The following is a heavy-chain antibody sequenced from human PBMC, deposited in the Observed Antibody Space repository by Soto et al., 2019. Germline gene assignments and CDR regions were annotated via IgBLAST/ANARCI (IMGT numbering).Heavy chain of an antibody. V-gene: IGHV3-11*01. CDR1: GFTFSDYY. Sequence: QVQLVVSGGGLVKPGGSLRLSCAASGFTFSDYYMSWIRQAPGKGLEWVSYISGSSGTIDYADSLKGRFTISRDNAKNSLSLQMSSPRAAVTAVYYCARNLGGYCQHWGQGSLVIVSS. CDR2: ISGSSGTI. CDR3: ARNLGGYCQH. J-gene: IGHJ1*01. D-gene: IGHD3-16*01.